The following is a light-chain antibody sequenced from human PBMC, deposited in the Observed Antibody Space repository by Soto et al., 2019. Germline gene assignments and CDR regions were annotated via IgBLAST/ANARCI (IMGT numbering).Light chain of an antibody. CDR3: TAWDDSLNGVV. J-gene: IGLJ2*01. V-gene: IGLV1-44*01. Sequence: QSVLTQPPSATGTPGQRVTISCSGSRSNIGINNVNWYHQLPGTAPKLLIHSNNQLPSGVPDRFSASQSGTSASLAISGLQSEDESDYYCTAWDDSLNGVVFGGGTKLTVL. CDR2: SNN. CDR1: RSNIGINN.